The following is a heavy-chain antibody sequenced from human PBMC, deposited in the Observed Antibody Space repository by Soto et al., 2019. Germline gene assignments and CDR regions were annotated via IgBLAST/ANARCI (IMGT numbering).Heavy chain of an antibody. Sequence: QLQLQESGPGLVKPSETLSLTCTVSGGSISSSSYYWGWIRQPPGKGLEWIGTIYYAGTTYYNPSLRGRITISVDTSKNQISLKLSSVTAADTAVYYCATRGGPHLWSVYYFDYWGQGTLVTVSS. CDR2: IYYAGTT. CDR1: GGSISSSSYY. V-gene: IGHV4-39*01. J-gene: IGHJ4*02. CDR3: ATRGGPHLWSVYYFDY. D-gene: IGHD5-18*01.